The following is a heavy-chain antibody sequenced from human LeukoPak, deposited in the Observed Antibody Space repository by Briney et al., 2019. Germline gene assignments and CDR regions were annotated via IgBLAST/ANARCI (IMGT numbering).Heavy chain of an antibody. CDR1: GGSISSGGYY. CDR2: IYYSGST. D-gene: IGHD2/OR15-2a*01. CDR3: ARARLLYLFPRERYFDY. J-gene: IGHJ4*02. Sequence: PSETLSLTCTVSGGSISSGGYYWSWIRQHPGKGLEWTGYIYYSGSTYYNPSLKSRVTISVDTSKNQFSLKLSSVTAADTAVYYCARARLLYLFPRERYFDYWGQGTLVTVSS. V-gene: IGHV4-31*03.